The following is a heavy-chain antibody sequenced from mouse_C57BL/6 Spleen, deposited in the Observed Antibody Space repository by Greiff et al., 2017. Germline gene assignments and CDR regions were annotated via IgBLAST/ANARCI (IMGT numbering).Heavy chain of an antibody. Sequence: LVESGAELARPGASVKLSCKASGYTFTSYGISWVKQRTGQGLEWIGEIYPRSGNTYYNEKFKGKATLTADKSSSTAYMELRSLTSEDSAVYFCARAITTVVAEAYWGQGTLVTVSA. CDR3: ARAITTVVAEAY. D-gene: IGHD1-1*01. CDR1: GYTFTSYG. CDR2: IYPRSGNT. J-gene: IGHJ3*01. V-gene: IGHV1-81*01.